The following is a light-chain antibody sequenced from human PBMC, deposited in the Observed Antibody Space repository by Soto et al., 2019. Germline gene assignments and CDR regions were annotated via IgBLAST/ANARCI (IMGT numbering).Light chain of an antibody. CDR3: QNYDGAPLN. CDR1: RGIGNH. CDR2: SAS. Sequence: DMQMTPSPSSLSASVLYMIIITFRASRGIGNHLALYQQKPGRIPKLLIYSASTLQSGVPSRFSGSGSGTDFTLTVSSLQPEDVATYFCQNYDGAPLNFGGGTKVDIK. V-gene: IGKV1-27*01. J-gene: IGKJ4*01.